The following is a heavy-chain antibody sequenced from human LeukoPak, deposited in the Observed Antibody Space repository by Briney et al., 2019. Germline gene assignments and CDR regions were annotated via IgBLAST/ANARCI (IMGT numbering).Heavy chain of an antibody. Sequence: PGGSLRLSCATSGFIFSGYYMSWIRQAPGKGLEWVSYISGSGNDISHADSVKGRFTISRDNAKGSLYLQMNSLRAADTAVYYCGTHAGRTGSDDWGQGTLVTVSS. CDR1: GFIFSGYY. D-gene: IGHD5-12*01. J-gene: IGHJ4*02. CDR3: GTHAGRTGSDD. V-gene: IGHV3-11*01. CDR2: ISGSGNDI.